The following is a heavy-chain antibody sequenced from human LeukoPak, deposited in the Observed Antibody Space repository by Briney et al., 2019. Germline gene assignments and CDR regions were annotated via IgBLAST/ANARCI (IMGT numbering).Heavy chain of an antibody. D-gene: IGHD3-22*01. V-gene: IGHV3-23*01. CDR2: ISGSGGST. CDR1: GFTFSSYA. CDR3: AKIRNYYDSSGYNPTVGSGAFGI. J-gene: IGHJ3*02. Sequence: PGGSLRLSCAASGFTFSSYAMSWVRQAPGKGLEWVSAISGSGGSTYYADSVKGRFTISRDNSKNTLYLQMNSLRAEDTAVYYCAKIRNYYDSSGYNPTVGSGAFGIWGQGTMVTVSS.